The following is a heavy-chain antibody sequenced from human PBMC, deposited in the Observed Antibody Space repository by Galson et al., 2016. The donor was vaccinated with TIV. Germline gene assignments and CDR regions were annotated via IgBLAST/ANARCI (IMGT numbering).Heavy chain of an antibody. Sequence: SLRLSCAASGFTFSSFAVSWVRQAPGKGLEWVSGISAGGGRTNYAESVKGRFTISRDNPKNTLYLQMSSLRAEDTAVYFCAKMDRSGFDYVRRFDFWGQGTLATVSS. CDR1: GFTFSSFA. D-gene: IGHD4-17*01. J-gene: IGHJ4*02. CDR3: AKMDRSGFDYVRRFDF. V-gene: IGHV3-23*01. CDR2: ISAGGGRT.